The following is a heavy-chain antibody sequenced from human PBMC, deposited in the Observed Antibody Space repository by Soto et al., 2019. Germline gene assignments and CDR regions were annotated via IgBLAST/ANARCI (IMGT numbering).Heavy chain of an antibody. Sequence: VKVSCKASGYTFTGYYMHWVRQAPGQGLEWMGWINPNSGGTNYAQKFQGRVTMTRDTSISTAYMELSRLRSDDTAVYYCARGYCTNGVCYSFDYWGQGTLVTVSS. J-gene: IGHJ4*02. D-gene: IGHD2-8*01. CDR3: ARGYCTNGVCYSFDY. CDR1: GYTFTGYY. CDR2: INPNSGGT. V-gene: IGHV1-2*02.